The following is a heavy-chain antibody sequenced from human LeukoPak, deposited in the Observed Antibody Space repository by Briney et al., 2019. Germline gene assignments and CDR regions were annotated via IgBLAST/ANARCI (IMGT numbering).Heavy chain of an antibody. CDR3: ARQPLVRDCGGDCEFDY. J-gene: IGHJ4*02. V-gene: IGHV5-51*01. D-gene: IGHD2-21*02. CDR1: GYIFSNYW. Sequence: GESLKISCKGSGYIFSNYWIGWVRQMPGKGLEWMGIIYPGDSNTRYSPPFQGQVTISADKSISTAYLQWTSLKASDTAIYYCARQPLVRDCGGDCEFDYWGQGTRVSVSS. CDR2: IYPGDSNT.